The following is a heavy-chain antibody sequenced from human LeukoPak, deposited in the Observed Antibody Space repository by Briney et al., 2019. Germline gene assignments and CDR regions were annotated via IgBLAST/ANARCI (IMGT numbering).Heavy chain of an antibody. V-gene: IGHV5-51*01. CDR3: GRRQDSGHDFDF. Sequence: NRGESLKISCKGSGYTFSNYWIAWVRQTSGKGLEWMGIIYPGDSDTRYSPSFQGRVTLSADKSTNTAHLQWSSLKASDTAIYYCGRRQDSGHDFDFWGQGTLVTVSS. CDR2: IYPGDSDT. D-gene: IGHD5-12*01. CDR1: GYTFSNYW. J-gene: IGHJ4*02.